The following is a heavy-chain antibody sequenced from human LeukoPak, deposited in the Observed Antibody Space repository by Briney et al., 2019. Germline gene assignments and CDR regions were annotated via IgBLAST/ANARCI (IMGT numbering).Heavy chain of an antibody. CDR1: GGSISSYY. Sequence: SETLSLTCTVSGGSISSYYWSWIRQPPGKGLEWIGYIYYSGSTNYDPSLKSRVTISVDTPKNQFSLKLSSVTAADTAVYYCARARAAGFDPWGQGTLVTVSS. CDR3: ARARAAGFDP. CDR2: IYYSGST. V-gene: IGHV4-59*01. J-gene: IGHJ5*02. D-gene: IGHD2-15*01.